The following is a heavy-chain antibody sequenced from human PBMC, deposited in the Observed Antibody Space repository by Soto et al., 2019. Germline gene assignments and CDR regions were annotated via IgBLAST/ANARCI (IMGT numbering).Heavy chain of an antibody. CDR1: GFTFSTYN. J-gene: IGHJ4*02. CDR2: ITSSSSFV. Sequence: GGSRRLSCVASGFTFSTYNMNWVRQAPGKGLEWVSIITSSSSFVQYADSVTGRLTISRDNAKNSLYLQMSSLRAEDTAVYYCARRIGAGINFFDCWGQGTPVTVSS. CDR3: ARRIGAGINFFDC. D-gene: IGHD3-3*01. V-gene: IGHV3-21*01.